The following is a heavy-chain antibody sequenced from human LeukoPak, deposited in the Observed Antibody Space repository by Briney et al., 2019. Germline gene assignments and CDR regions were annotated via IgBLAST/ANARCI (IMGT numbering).Heavy chain of an antibody. CDR1: GGSISSYY. CDR2: INHSGST. V-gene: IGHV4-34*01. J-gene: IGHJ4*02. CDR3: RVGAPYYFDY. Sequence: SETLSLTCTVSGGSISSYYWSWIRQPPGKGLEWIGEINHSGSTNYNPSLKSRVTISVDTSKNQFSLKLSSVTAADTAVYYCRVGAPYYFDYWGQGTLVTVSS. D-gene: IGHD1-26*01.